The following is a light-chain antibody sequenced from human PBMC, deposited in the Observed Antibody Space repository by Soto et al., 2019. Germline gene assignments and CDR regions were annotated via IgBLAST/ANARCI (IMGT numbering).Light chain of an antibody. J-gene: IGKJ5*01. CDR1: QSVSSY. CDR2: DAS. Sequence: EIVMTQSPATLSVSPGERATLSCRASQSVSSYLAWYQQKPGQAPRLLIYDASSRASGVPVRFSGSGSGTDFTLTISRLEPEDFALYYCQQYGGSPITFGLGTDWRL. CDR3: QQYGGSPIT. V-gene: IGKV3-20*01.